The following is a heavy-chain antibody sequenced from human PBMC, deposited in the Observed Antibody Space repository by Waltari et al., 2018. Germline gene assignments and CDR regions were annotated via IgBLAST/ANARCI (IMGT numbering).Heavy chain of an antibody. D-gene: IGHD3-22*01. CDR2: IIPIFGTA. Sequence: QVQLVQSGAEVKKPGSSVKVSCKASGGTFSSYAISWVRPATGQGLEWMGGIIPIFGTANYAQKFQGRVTITADESTSTAYMELSSLRSEDTAVYYCARAPYYYDSSGYYYSFDYWGQGTLVTVSS. CDR3: ARAPYYYDSSGYYYSFDY. V-gene: IGHV1-69*01. CDR1: GGTFSSYA. J-gene: IGHJ4*02.